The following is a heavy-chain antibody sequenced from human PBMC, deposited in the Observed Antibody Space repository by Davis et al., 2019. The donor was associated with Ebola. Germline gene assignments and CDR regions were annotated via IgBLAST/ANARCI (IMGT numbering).Heavy chain of an antibody. Sequence: SETLSLTCTVSGYSISSGYYWGWIRQPPGKGLEWIGSIYHSGSTCYNPSLKSRVTISVDTSKNQFSLKLSSVTAADTAVYYCARQVYSSSRVGVYYYGMDVWGKGTTVTVSS. D-gene: IGHD6-6*01. CDR1: GYSISSGYY. CDR2: IYHSGST. V-gene: IGHV4-38-2*02. J-gene: IGHJ6*04. CDR3: ARQVYSSSRVGVYYYGMDV.